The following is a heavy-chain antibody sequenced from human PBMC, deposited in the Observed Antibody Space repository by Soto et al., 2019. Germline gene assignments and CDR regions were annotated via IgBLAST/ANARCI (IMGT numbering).Heavy chain of an antibody. V-gene: IGHV4-39*01. CDR3: ATIDRFKYTGIDY. CDR2: IYYSGST. D-gene: IGHD5-18*01. CDR1: GGSISSSSYY. J-gene: IGHJ4*02. Sequence: PSDTLSLTCTVSGGSISSSSYYWGWIRQPPGKGLEWIGSIYYSGSTYYNPSLKSRVTISVDTSKNQFSLKLSSVTAADTAVYYCATIDRFKYTGIDYWGQGTLVNVSS.